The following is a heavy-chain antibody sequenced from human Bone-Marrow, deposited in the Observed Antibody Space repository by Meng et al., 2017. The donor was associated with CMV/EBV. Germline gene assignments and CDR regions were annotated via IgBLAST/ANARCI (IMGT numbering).Heavy chain of an antibody. J-gene: IGHJ3*02. V-gene: IGHV4-39*01. D-gene: IGHD5-18*01. Sequence: SETLSLTCTVSGGSISSSSYYWGWIRQPPGKGLEWIGSIYYSGSTYYNPSLKSRVTISVDTSKNQFSLKLSSVTAADTAVYYCARHIRIQLWFGIGAFDIWGQRTMVTVSS. CDR3: ARHIRIQLWFGIGAFDI. CDR1: GGSISSSSYY. CDR2: IYYSGST.